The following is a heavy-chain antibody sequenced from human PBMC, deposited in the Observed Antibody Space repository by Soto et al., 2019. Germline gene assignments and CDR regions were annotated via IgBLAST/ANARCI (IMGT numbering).Heavy chain of an antibody. Sequence: HPGGSLRLSCVASGFTFNNYAVGWVRQAPGRGLEWLSTFFGSGGGTYYADSVKGRFTTSRDTSKNTLHLQMSSLRVEDTAVYYCVKGRHLARGLAYGIDVWGQGTTVTVSS. CDR2: FFGSGGGT. V-gene: IGHV3-23*01. CDR3: VKGRHLARGLAYGIDV. J-gene: IGHJ6*02. D-gene: IGHD3-3*02. CDR1: GFTFNNYA.